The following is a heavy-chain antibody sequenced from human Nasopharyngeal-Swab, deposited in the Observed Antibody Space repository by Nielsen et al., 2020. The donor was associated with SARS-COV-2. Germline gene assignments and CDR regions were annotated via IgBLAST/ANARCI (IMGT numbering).Heavy chain of an antibody. CDR3: ARDIARQWLLNVRLPDY. CDR2: IKQDGSEK. Sequence: GESLKISCAASGFTFSSYWMSWVRQAPGKGLEWVANIKQDGSEKYYVDSVKGRFTISRDNAKNSLYLQMNSLRAEDTAVYYCARDIARQWLLNVRLPDYWGQGTLVTVSS. V-gene: IGHV3-7*01. CDR1: GFTFSSYW. J-gene: IGHJ4*02. D-gene: IGHD6-19*01.